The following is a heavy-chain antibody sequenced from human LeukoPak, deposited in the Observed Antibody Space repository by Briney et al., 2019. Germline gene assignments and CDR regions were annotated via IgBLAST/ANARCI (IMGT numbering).Heavy chain of an antibody. CDR3: ARDLVTVTKGFDI. D-gene: IGHD4-17*01. J-gene: IGHJ3*02. Sequence: SETLSLNCAVSDDSVSSHYWTWIRHPPGKGLEWIGYISYIGSTNYNPSLKSRVTISIDTSKNQFSLKLSSVTAADTAVYYCARDLVTVTKGFDIWGQGTVVSVSS. CDR1: DDSVSSHY. V-gene: IGHV4-59*02. CDR2: ISYIGST.